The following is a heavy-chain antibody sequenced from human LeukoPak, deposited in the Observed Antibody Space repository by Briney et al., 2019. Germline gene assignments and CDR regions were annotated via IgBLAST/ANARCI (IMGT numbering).Heavy chain of an antibody. CDR2: ISWNSGSI. CDR3: AKGIPLAHDSFDI. J-gene: IGHJ3*02. V-gene: IGHV3-9*01. Sequence: GGSLRLSCAASGFTFDDYAMHWVRHAPGKGLEGGSGISWNSGSIGYADSVKGRFTISRDNAKNSLYLQMNSLRAEDTALYYCAKGIPLAHDSFDIWGQGTMVTVSS. D-gene: IGHD5-18*01. CDR1: GFTFDDYA.